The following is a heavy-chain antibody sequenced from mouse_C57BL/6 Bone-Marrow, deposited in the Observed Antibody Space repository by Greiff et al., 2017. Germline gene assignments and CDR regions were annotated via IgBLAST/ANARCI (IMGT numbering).Heavy chain of an antibody. D-gene: IGHD4-1*01. CDR1: GFSLTSYG. Sequence: QVQLKESGPGLVAPSQSLSITCTVSGFSLTSYGVHWVRQPPGKGLEWLVVIWSDGSTTYNSALKSRLSISKDNSKSQVFLKMNSLQTDDTAMYYCARHPNWDLFYAMDYWGQGTSVTVSS. J-gene: IGHJ4*01. V-gene: IGHV2-6-1*01. CDR2: IWSDGST. CDR3: ARHPNWDLFYAMDY.